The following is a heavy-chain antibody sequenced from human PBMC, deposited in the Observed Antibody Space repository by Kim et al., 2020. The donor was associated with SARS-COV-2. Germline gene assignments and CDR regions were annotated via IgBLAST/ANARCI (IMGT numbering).Heavy chain of an antibody. CDR1: GYTFTSYW. D-gene: IGHD2-15*01. J-gene: IGHJ5*02. V-gene: IGHV5-10-1*01. Sequence: GESLKISCQGSGYTFTSYWISWVRQMPGKGLEWMGRIDPSDSYTNYSPSFQGHVTISADKSISTAYLQWSSLKASDTAMYYCARHPPLGSRVRVEARYNWFDPWGQGTLVTVSS. CDR3: ARHPPLGSRVRVEARYNWFDP. CDR2: IDPSDSYT.